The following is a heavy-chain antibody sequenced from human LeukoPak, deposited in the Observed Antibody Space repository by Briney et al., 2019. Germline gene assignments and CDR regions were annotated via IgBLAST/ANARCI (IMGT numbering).Heavy chain of an antibody. CDR3: ARRLTKRTERALAVPPHYYYYMDV. CDR2: IIPIFGTA. V-gene: IGHV1-69*13. J-gene: IGHJ6*03. D-gene: IGHD6-19*01. Sequence: SVKVSCKASGGTFSSYAISWVRQAPGQGLEWMGGIIPIFGTANYAQKFQGRVTITADESTSTAYMELSSLRSEDTAVYYCARRLTKRTERALAVPPHYYYYMDVWGKGTTVTVSS. CDR1: GGTFSSYA.